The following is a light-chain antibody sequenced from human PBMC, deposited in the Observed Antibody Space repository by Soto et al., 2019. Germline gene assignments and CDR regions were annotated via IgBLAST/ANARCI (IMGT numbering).Light chain of an antibody. CDR2: DVG. CDR3: CSYAGSYTLV. Sequence: QSALTQPRSVSGSPGQSVTISCTGTSSDIGGYNFVSWYQQHPGKAPKVMIYDVGKRPSGVPDRFSGSKSGNTASLTISGLQSDVEVDYLCCSYAGSYTLVFGGGTKLTVL. V-gene: IGLV2-11*01. CDR1: SSDIGGYNF. J-gene: IGLJ2*01.